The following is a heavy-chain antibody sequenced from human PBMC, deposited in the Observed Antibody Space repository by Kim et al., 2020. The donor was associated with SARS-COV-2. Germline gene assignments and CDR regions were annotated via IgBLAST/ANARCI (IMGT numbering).Heavy chain of an antibody. D-gene: IGHD5-18*01. CDR3: AGAYTAMVPDYYYFDY. CDR2: IYYSGST. J-gene: IGHJ4*02. CDR1: GGSISSGGYY. Sequence: SETLSLTCTVSGGSISSGGYYWSWIRQHPGKGLEWIGYIYYSGSTYYNPSLKSRVTISVDTSKNQFSLKLSSVTAADTAVYYCAGAYTAMVPDYYYFDYWGQGTLVTVSS. V-gene: IGHV4-31*03.